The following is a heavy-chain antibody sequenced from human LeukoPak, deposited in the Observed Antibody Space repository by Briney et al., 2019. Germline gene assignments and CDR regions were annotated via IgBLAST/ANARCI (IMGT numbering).Heavy chain of an antibody. J-gene: IGHJ4*02. D-gene: IGHD3/OR15-3a*01. V-gene: IGHV1-46*01. CDR3: ARDLGTGSWVDY. CDR2: INPSGGST. CDR1: GYTFTSHY. Sequence: ASVKVSCKASGYTFTSHYMHWVRQAPGQGLEWMGIINPSGGSTSYAQKFQGRVTMTRDTSISTAYMELSRLRSDDTAVYYCARDLGTGSWVDYWGQGTLVTVSS.